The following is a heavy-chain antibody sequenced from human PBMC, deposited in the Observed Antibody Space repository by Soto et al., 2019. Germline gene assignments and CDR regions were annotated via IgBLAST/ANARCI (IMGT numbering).Heavy chain of an antibody. CDR3: TTPKFWSGVDR. D-gene: IGHD3-3*01. V-gene: IGHV3-15*01. Sequence: EVQLVESGGGLVKPGGSLRLSCAASGFTFRNAWMSWVRQFPGKGLEWVGRIRSKSDNGTADLGAPVTGRFTISRDDSKNMLYLQMNSLKTEDTAVYYCTTPKFWSGVDRWGQGALVTVSS. CDR1: GFTFRNAW. CDR2: IRSKSDNGTA. J-gene: IGHJ5*02.